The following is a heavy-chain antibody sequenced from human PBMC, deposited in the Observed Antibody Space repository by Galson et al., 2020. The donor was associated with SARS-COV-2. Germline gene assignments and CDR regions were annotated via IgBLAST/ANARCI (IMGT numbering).Heavy chain of an antibody. V-gene: IGHV3-23*01. J-gene: IGHJ3*02. Sequence: GGSLRLSCAASGFTFNSYAMSWVRQAPGKGLEWVSAISGSGGSTYYADSVKGRFTISRDNSKNTLYLQMNSLRAEDTAVYYCAKDRSSSWYFPGVLGAFDIWGKGTTVTVS. D-gene: IGHD6-13*01. CDR3: AKDRSSSWYFPGVLGAFDI. CDR2: ISGSGGST. CDR1: GFTFNSYA.